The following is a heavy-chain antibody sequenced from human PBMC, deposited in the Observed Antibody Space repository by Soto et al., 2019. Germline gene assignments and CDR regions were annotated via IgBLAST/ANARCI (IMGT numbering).Heavy chain of an antibody. D-gene: IGHD3-3*01. V-gene: IGHV1-69*01. CDR3: ARGGIGDFWGGYRLPRRESSWFDP. Sequence: QVQLVQSGAEVKKPGSSVKVSCKASGGTFSSYAISWVRQAPGQGLEWMGGIIPIFGTANYAQKFQGRGTITADESASTAYMGLRSRRSEDTAVYYCARGGIGDFWGGYRLPRRESSWFDPWGQGTLVTVS. CDR2: IIPIFGTA. J-gene: IGHJ5*02. CDR1: GGTFSSYA.